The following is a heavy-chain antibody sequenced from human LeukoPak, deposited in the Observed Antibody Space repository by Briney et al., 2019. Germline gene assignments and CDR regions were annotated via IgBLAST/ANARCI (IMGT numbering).Heavy chain of an antibody. CDR1: GYTFTGYD. J-gene: IGHJ4*02. Sequence: GASVKVSCKASGYTFTGYDINWVRQATGQGLEWMGWMSPYSGNTGYAQKFQGRVTMTRDTSISTAYMELSTLSSEDTAAYYCARALSGCVLCFDYWGQGSLVTVSS. D-gene: IGHD6-19*01. CDR3: ARALSGCVLCFDY. V-gene: IGHV1-8*01. CDR2: MSPYSGNT.